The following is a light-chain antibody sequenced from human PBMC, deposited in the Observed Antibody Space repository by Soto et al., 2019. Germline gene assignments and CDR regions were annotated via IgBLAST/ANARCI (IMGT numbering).Light chain of an antibody. V-gene: IGLV2-8*01. Sequence: QSVLTQPPSASGCPGQSVTISCTGTSSDVGGYDYVSWYQQHPGKAPKLMIYEVNKRPSGVPDRFSGSKSGNTASLTVSGLQAEDEADYYCSSYAGSNNFEVFGTGTKVTVL. J-gene: IGLJ1*01. CDR3: SSYAGSNNFEV. CDR1: SSDVGGYDY. CDR2: EVN.